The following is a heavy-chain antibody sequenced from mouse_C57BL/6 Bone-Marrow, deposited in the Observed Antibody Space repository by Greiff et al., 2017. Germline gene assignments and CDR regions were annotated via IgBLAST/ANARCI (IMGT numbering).Heavy chain of an antibody. Sequence: EVQLQQSGPELVKPGASVKISCKASGYTFTDYYMNWVKQSHGKSLEWIGDINPNNGGTSYNQKFKGKATLTVDKSSSTAYMELRSLTSEDSAVYYCARDGGTGHYFDYWGQGTTLTVSS. D-gene: IGHD4-1*01. V-gene: IGHV1-26*01. CDR2: INPNNGGT. J-gene: IGHJ2*01. CDR3: ARDGGTGHYFDY. CDR1: GYTFTDYY.